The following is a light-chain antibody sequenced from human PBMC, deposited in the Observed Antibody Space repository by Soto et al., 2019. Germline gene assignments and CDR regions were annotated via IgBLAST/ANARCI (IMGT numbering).Light chain of an antibody. CDR2: AAS. J-gene: IGKJ4*01. V-gene: IGKV1-39*01. CDR1: QSISSF. CDR3: QQSYTSPLT. Sequence: DVQMTQSPSSLSASVGDRVTITCRTSQSISSFVHWYQQKPGKAPNLLIYAASSLHSGVPSRFSGSASGTVFTLTISSLQPEDFATYYCQQSYTSPLTFGGGTKVESK.